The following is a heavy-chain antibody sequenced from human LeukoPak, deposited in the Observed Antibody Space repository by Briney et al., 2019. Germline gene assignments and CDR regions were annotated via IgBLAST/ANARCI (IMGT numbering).Heavy chain of an antibody. CDR2: ISAYNGNT. CDR3: ARHEPYYDILTGYYLLGYFDY. Sequence: ASVKVSCKASGYTFTSYGISWVRQAPGQGLEWMGWISAYNGNTNYAQKLQGRVTMTTDTSTSTAYMELRSLRSDDTAVYYCARHEPYYDILTGYYLLGYFDYWGQGTLVTVSS. D-gene: IGHD3-9*01. V-gene: IGHV1-18*01. CDR1: GYTFTSYG. J-gene: IGHJ4*02.